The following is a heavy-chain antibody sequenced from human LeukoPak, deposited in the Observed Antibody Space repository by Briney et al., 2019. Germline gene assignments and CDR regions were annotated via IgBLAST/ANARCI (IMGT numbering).Heavy chain of an antibody. V-gene: IGHV4-59*01. CDR1: GGSISSYY. Sequence: SETLSLTCTVSGGSISSYYWNWIRHPPGKGLEWIGCIYYSGSTNYNPSLKSRVTISVDTSKNQFSLKLNSVTAADTAVYYCARGGAHYYYGMTSGAKGPRSPSP. J-gene: IGHJ6*02. CDR2: IYYSGST. CDR3: ARGGAHYYYGMTS.